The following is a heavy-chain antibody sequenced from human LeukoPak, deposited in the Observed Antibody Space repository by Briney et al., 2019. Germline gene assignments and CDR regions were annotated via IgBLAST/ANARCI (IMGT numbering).Heavy chain of an antibody. CDR2: IYYSGST. V-gene: IGHV4-59*08. CDR3: ARRSEGYCSSTSCHDAFDI. D-gene: IGHD2-2*01. J-gene: IGHJ3*02. Sequence: SETLSLTCTVSGGSISSYYWSWIRQPPGKGLEWIGYIYYSGSTNYNPSLKSRVTISVDTSKNQFSLKLSSVTAADTAVYYCARRSEGYCSSTSCHDAFDIWGQGTMVTVSS. CDR1: GGSISSYY.